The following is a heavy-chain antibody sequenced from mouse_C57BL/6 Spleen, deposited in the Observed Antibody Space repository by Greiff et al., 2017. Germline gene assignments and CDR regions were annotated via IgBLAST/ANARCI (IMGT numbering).Heavy chain of an antibody. V-gene: IGHV1-63*01. CDR3: ARDTHKAMDY. CDR1: GYTFTNYW. Sequence: VQLQQSGAELVRPGTSVKMSCKASGYTFTNYWIGWAKQRPGHGLEWIGDIYPGGGYTNYNEKFKGKATLTAAKSSSTAYIQFSSLTSADSAIYYRARDTHKAMDYWGQGTSVTVSS. CDR2: IYPGGGYT. J-gene: IGHJ4*01. D-gene: IGHD5-1-1*01.